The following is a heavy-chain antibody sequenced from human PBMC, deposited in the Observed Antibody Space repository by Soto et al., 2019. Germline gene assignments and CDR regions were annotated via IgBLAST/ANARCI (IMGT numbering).Heavy chain of an antibody. CDR1: GFTFSSYS. CDR2: ISSSSSCI. CDR3: AKDYMRGAPGRFQH. Sequence: GGSLRLSCAASGFTFSSYSMNWVRQAPGKGLEWVSAISSSSSCIYYADSVKGRFTISRDNSKNTLYLQMNSLRAEDTAVYYCAKDYMRGAPGRFQHWGQGTLVTVSS. J-gene: IGHJ1*01. V-gene: IGHV3-21*04.